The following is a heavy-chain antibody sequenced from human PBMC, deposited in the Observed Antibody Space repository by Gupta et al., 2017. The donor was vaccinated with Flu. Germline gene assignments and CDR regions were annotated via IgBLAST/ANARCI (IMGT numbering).Heavy chain of an antibody. J-gene: IGHJ4*02. CDR2: INPNNGGT. CDR3: ARTWIQVWTPDFDF. V-gene: IGHV1-2*02. D-gene: IGHD5-18*01. Sequence: QVQLVQSGAEVKKPGASVKVSCKASGYSFSGHYMHWVRQAPGQGLEWMGRINPNNGGTNYAQKFQGRVTMTRDTSIDTAYLELSSLRSDDTAVYYCARTWIQVWTPDFDFWGQGTLVPVSS. CDR1: GYSFSGHY.